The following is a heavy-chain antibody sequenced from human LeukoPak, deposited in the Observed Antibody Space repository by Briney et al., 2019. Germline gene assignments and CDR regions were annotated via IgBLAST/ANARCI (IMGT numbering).Heavy chain of an antibody. D-gene: IGHD5-12*01. CDR1: NYTSIRYG. CDR3: ARDLGEATPDPYFDY. Sequence: ASVKVSCKASNYTSIRYGISWVRQAPGQGLEWMGWINTYNGNTNFAQKLQGRVTMTTDTSTSTAYMELRSLRSDDTAVYYCARDLGEATPDPYFDYWGQGTLVTVSS. CDR2: INTYNGNT. J-gene: IGHJ4*02. V-gene: IGHV1-18*01.